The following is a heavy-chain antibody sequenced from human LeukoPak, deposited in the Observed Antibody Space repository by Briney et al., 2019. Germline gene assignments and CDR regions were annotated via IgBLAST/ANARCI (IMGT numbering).Heavy chain of an antibody. CDR1: GFTFSSYS. V-gene: IGHV3-48*01. Sequence: PGGSLRLSCAASGFTFSSYSMNWVRQAPGKGLEWVSYISSSSSTIYYADSVKGRFTISRDNAKNSLYLQMNSLRAEDTALYYCARDAIVEDNAFDIWGQGTMVTVSS. CDR2: ISSSSSTI. J-gene: IGHJ3*02. D-gene: IGHD3-22*01. CDR3: ARDAIVEDNAFDI.